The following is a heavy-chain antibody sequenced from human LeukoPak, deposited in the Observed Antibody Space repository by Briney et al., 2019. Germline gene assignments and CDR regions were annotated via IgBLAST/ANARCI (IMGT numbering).Heavy chain of an antibody. J-gene: IGHJ3*02. Sequence: NPSETLSLTCAVYGGSFSGYYWSWLRQPPGKGLEWIGEINHSGSTNYNPSLKSRVTISVDTSKNQFSLKLSSVTAADTAVYYCARNIVVVPAAIERDDAFDIWGQGKMVTVSS. CDR3: ARNIVVVPAAIERDDAFDI. V-gene: IGHV4-34*01. CDR1: GGSFSGYY. D-gene: IGHD2-2*01. CDR2: INHSGST.